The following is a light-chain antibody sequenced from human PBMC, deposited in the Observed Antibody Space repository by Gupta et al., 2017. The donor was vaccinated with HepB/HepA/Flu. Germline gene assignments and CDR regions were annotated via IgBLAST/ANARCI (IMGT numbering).Light chain of an antibody. V-gene: IGKV1-39*01. J-gene: IGKJ4*01. CDR3: QQSYSTPLT. CDR2: MAS. CDR1: QSISRY. Sequence: DIQMTQSPSSLSASVGDRITITCRASQSISRYLSWYQQTPGKAPKLLIYMASNLQGGVPSRFSGSGSGVDFTLTISSLRPEDFASYYCQQSYSTPLTFGGGTKVEIK.